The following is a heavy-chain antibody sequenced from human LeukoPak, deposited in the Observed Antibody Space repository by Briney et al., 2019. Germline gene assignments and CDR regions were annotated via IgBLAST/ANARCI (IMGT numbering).Heavy chain of an antibody. CDR1: GYTFTSYG. CDR3: ARSVVVVAATQGGWFDP. Sequence: ASVKVSCKASGYTFTSYGISWVRQAPGQGLEWMGWISAYNGNTNYAQKLQGRVTMTTDTSTSTAYMELRSLRSEDTAVYYCARSVVVVAATQGGWFDPWGQGTLVTVSS. CDR2: ISAYNGNT. J-gene: IGHJ5*02. V-gene: IGHV1-18*01. D-gene: IGHD2-15*01.